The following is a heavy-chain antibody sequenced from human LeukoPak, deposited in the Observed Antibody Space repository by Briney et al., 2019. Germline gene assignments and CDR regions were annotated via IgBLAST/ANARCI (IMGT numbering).Heavy chain of an antibody. J-gene: IGHJ6*02. CDR3: VTRDV. CDR1: GGSSSIYY. CDR2: INHSRSA. V-gene: IGHV4-34*01. Sequence: SETLSLTCAVYGGSSSIYYWSWIRQPPGKGLEWIGEINHSRSANYNPSLKSRVTISGDTSKNQFSLKLSSVTAADTAVYYCVTRDVWGRGTTVTVSS.